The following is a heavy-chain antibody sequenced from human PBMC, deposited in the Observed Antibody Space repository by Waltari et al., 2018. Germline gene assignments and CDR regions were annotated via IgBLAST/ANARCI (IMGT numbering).Heavy chain of an antibody. J-gene: IGHJ4*02. Sequence: QVQLVQSGAEVKKPGASVKVSCKASGYTFTGYYMHWVRQAHGQGLEWMGWINPNSGGTNYAQKFQGRVTMTRDTSISTAYMELSRLRSDDTAVYYCAALRLGELSLGYYFDYWGQGTLVTVSS. CDR3: AALRLGELSLGYYFDY. D-gene: IGHD3-16*02. V-gene: IGHV1-2*02. CDR2: INPNSGGT. CDR1: GYTFTGYY.